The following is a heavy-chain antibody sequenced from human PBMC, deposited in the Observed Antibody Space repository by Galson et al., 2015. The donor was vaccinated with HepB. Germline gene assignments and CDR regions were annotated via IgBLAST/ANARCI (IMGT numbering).Heavy chain of an antibody. CDR2: IYPRASET. D-gene: IGHD2-15*01. V-gene: IGHV5-51*01. Sequence: QSGAEVKKPGESLKISCEGFGYRFSMYWIAWVRQMPGRGPEWMGRIYPRASETRYSPTFQGQVTISVYKSIPTAYLQLRSLKASDTAMYYCARRQIYGSGVHAMDVCGXGSTVTVTS. CDR3: ARRQIYGSGVHAMDV. J-gene: IGHJ6*04. CDR1: GYRFSMYW.